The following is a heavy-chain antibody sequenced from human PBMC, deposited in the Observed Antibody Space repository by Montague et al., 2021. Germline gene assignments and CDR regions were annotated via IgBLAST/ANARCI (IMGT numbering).Heavy chain of an antibody. V-gene: IGHV3-30-3*01. J-gene: IGHJ4*03. CDR2: LLYDGNNE. Sequence: SLRLSCAASGFTFSTYNIHWVRQAPGKGLEWVAALLYDGNNEYYAASVKGRFTFSRDNSKNTLYLQMNSLRAEDAAVYYCARGGGGYLDYWGQGTLVTVSS. CDR3: ARGGGGYLDY. D-gene: IGHD1-26*01. CDR1: GFTFSTYN.